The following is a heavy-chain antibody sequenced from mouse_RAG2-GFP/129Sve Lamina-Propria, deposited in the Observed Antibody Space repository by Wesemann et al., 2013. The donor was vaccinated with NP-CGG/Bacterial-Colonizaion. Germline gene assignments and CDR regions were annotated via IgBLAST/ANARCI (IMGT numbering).Heavy chain of an antibody. D-gene: IGHD1-1*01. J-gene: IGHJ2*01. CDR3: ARLRTTVVATEFDY. CDR1: GYTFTSYW. CDR2: IDPSDSYT. V-gene: IGHV1-59*01. Sequence: QVQLQQPGAELVRPGTSVKLSCKASGYTFTSYWMHWVKQRPGQGLEWIGVIDPSDSYTNYNQKFKGKATLTVDTSSSTAYMQLSSLTSEDSAVYYCARLRTTVVATEFDYWGQGTTLTVSS.